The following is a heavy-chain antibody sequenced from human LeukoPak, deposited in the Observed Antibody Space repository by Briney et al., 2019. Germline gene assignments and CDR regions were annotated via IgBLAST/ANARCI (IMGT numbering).Heavy chain of an antibody. Sequence: GASVKVSCKASGYTFNNYAMHWVRQAPGQGLEWMGWINPVNGNTKYSQKFQGRVTIVREQSASTAYMELSSLRSEDTAVYYCARTLIVVVPAGSDYWGQGTLVTVSS. J-gene: IGHJ4*02. CDR3: ARTLIVVVPAGSDY. CDR1: GYTFNNYA. V-gene: IGHV1-3*01. D-gene: IGHD2-2*01. CDR2: INPVNGNT.